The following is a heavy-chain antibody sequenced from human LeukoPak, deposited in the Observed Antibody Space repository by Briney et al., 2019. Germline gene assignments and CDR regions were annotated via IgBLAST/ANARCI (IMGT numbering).Heavy chain of an antibody. V-gene: IGHV3-30*03. CDR3: ARERGYSYGVFDY. Sequence: GGSLRLSCAASGFTFSSYVMHWVRQAPGKGLEWVAVISYDGSNKYYADSVKGRFTISRDNSKNTLYLQMNSLRAEDTAVYYCARERGYSYGVFDYWGQGTLVTVSS. CDR1: GFTFSSYV. D-gene: IGHD5-18*01. CDR2: ISYDGSNK. J-gene: IGHJ4*02.